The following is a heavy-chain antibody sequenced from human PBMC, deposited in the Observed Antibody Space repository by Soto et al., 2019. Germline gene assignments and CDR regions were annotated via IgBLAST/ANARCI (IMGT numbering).Heavy chain of an antibody. J-gene: IGHJ4*02. CDR1: GGSINTFY. Sequence: SETLSLTCTVSGGSINTFYWSWVRQPAGKGLEWIGRIFSSGSTSFNPSLEIRVAMSVDTSKNHFSLNLSSVTAADMAVYYCAREGSYSAYNFAHGIQLWSFDFWGQGALVTVSS. CDR3: AREGSYSAYNFAHGIQLWSFDF. V-gene: IGHV4-4*07. CDR2: IFSSGST. D-gene: IGHD5-12*01.